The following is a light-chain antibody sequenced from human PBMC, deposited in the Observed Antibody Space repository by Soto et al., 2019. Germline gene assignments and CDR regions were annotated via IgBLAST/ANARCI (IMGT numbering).Light chain of an antibody. CDR3: LQHNSYPYT. V-gene: IGKV1-17*03. CDR2: AAS. Sequence: DIQMTQSPSALSASVGDRVTITCRPSQGIDNYLAWFQHKPGKVPKRLIYAASSLQSGVPSRFSGNGSGTEFALPISSLQPEDFATYSCLQHNSYPYTFGQGTKLEIK. CDR1: QGIDNY. J-gene: IGKJ2*01.